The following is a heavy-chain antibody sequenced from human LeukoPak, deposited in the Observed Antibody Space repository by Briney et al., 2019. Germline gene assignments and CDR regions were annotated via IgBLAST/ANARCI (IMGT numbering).Heavy chain of an antibody. D-gene: IGHD6-13*01. CDR1: GFTFISYA. J-gene: IGHJ4*02. V-gene: IGHV3-23*01. CDR3: TRNTVAAAGDD. CDR2: ISGSGGST. Sequence: GGSLRLSCAASGFTFISYAMSWVRQAPGKGLEWVSAISGSGGSTYYADSVKGRFTISRDNAKNSLYLHMNSLRAEDTALYYCTRNTVAAAGDDWGQGTLVTVSS.